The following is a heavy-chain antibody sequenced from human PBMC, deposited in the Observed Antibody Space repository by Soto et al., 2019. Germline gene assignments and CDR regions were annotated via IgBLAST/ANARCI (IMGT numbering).Heavy chain of an antibody. Sequence: ASVKVSCKASGYTFTGYYMHWVRQAPGQELEWMGWINSNSGGTNYAQKFQGWVTMTRDTSISTAYMELSRLRSDDTAEYYCARDQPDGDSSSWYQWYYFDYWGQGTLVTVSS. CDR2: INSNSGGT. V-gene: IGHV1-2*04. D-gene: IGHD6-13*01. J-gene: IGHJ4*02. CDR3: ARDQPDGDSSSWYQWYYFDY. CDR1: GYTFTGYY.